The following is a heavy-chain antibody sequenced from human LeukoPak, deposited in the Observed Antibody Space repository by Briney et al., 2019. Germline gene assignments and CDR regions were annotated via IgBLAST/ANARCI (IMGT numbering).Heavy chain of an antibody. V-gene: IGHV4-59*01. CDR1: GASIGDYY. CDR2: LLYNGST. CDR3: ARTGRRGYFDF. Sequence: SETLSLTCNVSGASIGDYYWSWVRQSPEKGLEWIASLLYNGSTHYNPSLRSRDAISGDTSKNQFSLMLTSVTTTDTAVYYCARTGRRGYFDFWGRGTLVTVSS. D-gene: IGHD1-14*01. J-gene: IGHJ2*01.